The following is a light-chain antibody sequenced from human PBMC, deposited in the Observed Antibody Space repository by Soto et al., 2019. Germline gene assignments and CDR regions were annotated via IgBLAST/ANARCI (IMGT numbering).Light chain of an antibody. V-gene: IGKV1-5*03. CDR1: QTISSW. Sequence: DIQMTQSPSTLSGSVGDRVTITCRASQTISSWLAWYQQKPGKAPKLLIYKASTLKSGVPSRFSGSGSGTEFTLIISSLQSDDFAAFYCQHYNSYSEAVGQGTKVELK. J-gene: IGKJ1*01. CDR2: KAS. CDR3: QHYNSYSEA.